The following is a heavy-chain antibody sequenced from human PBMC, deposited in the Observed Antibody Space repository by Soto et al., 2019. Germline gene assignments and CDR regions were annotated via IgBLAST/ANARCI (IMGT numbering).Heavy chain of an antibody. J-gene: IGHJ4*02. V-gene: IGHV4-59*01. CDR1: GGSISSYY. D-gene: IGHD4-17*01. CDR3: ARGDYGARSFDY. CDR2: IYYSGST. Sequence: PSETLSLTCTVSGGSISSYYWSWIRQPPGKGLEWIGYIYYSGSTNYNPSLKSRVTISVDTSKNQFSLKLSSVTAADTAVYYCARGDYGARSFDYWGQGTLVTVSS.